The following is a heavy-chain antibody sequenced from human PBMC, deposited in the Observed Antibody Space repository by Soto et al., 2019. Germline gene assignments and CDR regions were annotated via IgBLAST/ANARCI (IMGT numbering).Heavy chain of an antibody. CDR2: INSEGTTT. J-gene: IGHJ4*02. D-gene: IGHD1-7*01. CDR3: GRAPGGTVIVDY. V-gene: IGHV3-74*01. CDR1: GGFTFSSYW. Sequence: EVQLVESGGGLVQPGGSLRLSCAASGGFTFSSYWMLWVRQATGKGLVWVSRINSEGTTTTYADSVKGRFTISRDNAKNTLFLQMNSRRAEATAVYYCGRAPGGTVIVDYWGQGTLVTVSS.